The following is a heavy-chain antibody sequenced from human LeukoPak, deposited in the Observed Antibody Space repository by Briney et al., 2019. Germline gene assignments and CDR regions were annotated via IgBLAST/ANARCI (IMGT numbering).Heavy chain of an antibody. CDR2: IYYSGST. J-gene: IGHJ5*02. Sequence: SETLSLTCTVSSGSISSYYWSWIRQPPGKGLEWIGYIYYSGSTNYNPSLKSRVTISVDTSKNQFSLKLSSVTAADTAVYYCARPNYCSGGSCYSEGWFDPWGQGTLVTVSS. CDR3: ARPNYCSGGSCYSEGWFDP. CDR1: SGSISSYY. V-gene: IGHV4-59*08. D-gene: IGHD2-15*01.